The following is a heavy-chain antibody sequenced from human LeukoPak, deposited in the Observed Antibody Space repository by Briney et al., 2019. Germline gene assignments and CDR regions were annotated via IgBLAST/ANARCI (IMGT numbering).Heavy chain of an antibody. CDR1: GFTVSSNY. D-gene: IGHD3-3*01. V-gene: IGHV3-53*01. Sequence: HPGGSLRLSCAASGFTVSSNYMSRVRQAPGKGLKWVSVIYSGGSTYYADSVKGRFTISRDNSKNTLYLQMNSLRAEDTAVYYCARYDFWSGYLNYWGQGTLVTVSS. CDR2: IYSGGST. J-gene: IGHJ4*02. CDR3: ARYDFWSGYLNY.